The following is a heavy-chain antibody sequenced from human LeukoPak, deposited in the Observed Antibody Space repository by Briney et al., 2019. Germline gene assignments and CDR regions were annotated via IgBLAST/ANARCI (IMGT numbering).Heavy chain of an antibody. CDR2: IYSDGVT. D-gene: IGHD1-26*01. Sequence: PGGSLRLSCAASGFIVNSYAMSWVRQAPGKGLAWVSLIYSDGVTQYADSVKGRFTISRDNSKNTLYLQMNSLRAEDTAVYYCARERIVGATKGERYYYGMDVWGQGTTVTVSS. V-gene: IGHV3-53*05. CDR3: ARERIVGATKGERYYYGMDV. J-gene: IGHJ6*02. CDR1: GFIVNSYA.